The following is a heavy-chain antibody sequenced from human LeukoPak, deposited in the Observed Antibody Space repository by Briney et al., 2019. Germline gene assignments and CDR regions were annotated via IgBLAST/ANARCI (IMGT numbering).Heavy chain of an antibody. V-gene: IGHV1-18*04. CDR1: GYTFTSYG. D-gene: IGHD2-21*02. CDR3: ARVRGTALTAYPGYFDY. CDR2: ISIYTGNT. J-gene: IGHJ4*02. Sequence: ASVKVSCKASGYTFTSYGISWVRQAPGQGLEWMGWISIYTGNTKYGEKFQGRATMTRDTSTSTAYLEVRSLNSDDTAVYYCARVRGTALTAYPGYFDYWGQGTLVTVSS.